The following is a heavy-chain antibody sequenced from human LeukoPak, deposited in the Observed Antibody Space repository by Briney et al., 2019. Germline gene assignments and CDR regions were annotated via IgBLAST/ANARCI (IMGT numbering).Heavy chain of an antibody. J-gene: IGHJ4*02. Sequence: PGGSLRLSCAASGFTVSSNYMSWVRQAPGKGLEWVSVIYSGGSTYYADSVKGRFTISRDNSKNTLYLQMNSLRAEDTAVYYCAKGRCSGVGCDSFHSWGQGALVTVSS. CDR3: AKGRCSGVGCDSFHS. D-gene: IGHD2-15*01. CDR2: IYSGGST. CDR1: GFTVSSNY. V-gene: IGHV3-53*01.